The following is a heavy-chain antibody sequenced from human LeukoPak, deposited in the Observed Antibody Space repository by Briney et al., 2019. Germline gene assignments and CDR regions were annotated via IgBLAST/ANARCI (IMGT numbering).Heavy chain of an antibody. Sequence: GGSLTLSCAASGFTFSSYSMNWVRQAPGKGLEWGSYFSSSSTRYYADSVKGRFTISRDNAKNSLYLQMNSLRAEDTAVYYCARDRYAPIVVVPVLPESYYYYYMDVWGKGTTATVSS. CDR2: FSSSSTR. J-gene: IGHJ6*03. CDR1: GFTFSSYS. V-gene: IGHV3-48*04. D-gene: IGHD2-2*01. CDR3: ARDRYAPIVVVPVLPESYYYYYMDV.